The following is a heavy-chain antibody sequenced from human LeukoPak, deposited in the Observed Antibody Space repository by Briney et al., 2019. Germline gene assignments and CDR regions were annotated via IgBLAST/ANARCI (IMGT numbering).Heavy chain of an antibody. V-gene: IGHV3-7*01. D-gene: IGHD3-22*01. CDR2: IRGDGSVK. CDR1: GFTFSKYW. Sequence: GGSLRLSCAASGFTFSKYWMTWVRQAPGKGLEWVANIRGDGSVKYLLDSVKGRFTISRDNVKNSLSLEMNNLRAEGTAVYYCSRDANYYGSSRHYFDAFDIWGQGTMVTVSS. J-gene: IGHJ3*02. CDR3: SRDANYYGSSRHYFDAFDI.